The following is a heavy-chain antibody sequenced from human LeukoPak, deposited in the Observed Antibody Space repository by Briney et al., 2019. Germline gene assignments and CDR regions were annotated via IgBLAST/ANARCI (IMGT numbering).Heavy chain of an antibody. V-gene: IGHV3-23*01. CDR2: ISGNGGGT. J-gene: IGHJ6*04. D-gene: IGHD4-17*01. CDR3: AKSMATVTRGYYYEMDV. Sequence: GVLRLSCAASGFTFSNYAMSWVRQAPGKGLEWVSVISGNGGGTLYADSVKGRFTISRDNSKTTLSLQMNSLRAEDTAVYYCAKSMATVTRGYYYEMDVWGKGTTVTVSS. CDR1: GFTFSNYA.